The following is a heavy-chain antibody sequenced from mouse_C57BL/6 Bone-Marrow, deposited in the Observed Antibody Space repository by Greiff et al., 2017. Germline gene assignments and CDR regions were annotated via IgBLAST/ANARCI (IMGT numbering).Heavy chain of an antibody. CDR2: ISSGGDYI. Sequence: EVKLVESGEGLVKPGGSLKLSCAASGFTFSSYAMSWVRQTPEKRLEWVAYISSGGDYIYYADTVKGRFTISRDNARNTLYLQMSSLKSEDTAMYYCTREPRDGNFAWFAYWGQGTLVTVSA. D-gene: IGHD2-1*01. J-gene: IGHJ3*01. CDR3: TREPRDGNFAWFAY. V-gene: IGHV5-9-1*02. CDR1: GFTFSSYA.